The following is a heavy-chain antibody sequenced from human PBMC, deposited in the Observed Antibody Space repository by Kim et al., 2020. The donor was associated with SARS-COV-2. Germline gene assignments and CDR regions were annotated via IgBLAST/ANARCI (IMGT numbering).Heavy chain of an antibody. J-gene: IGHJ4*02. Sequence: SVKVSCKASGGTFSSYAISWVRQAPGQGLEWMGGIIPIFGTANYAQKFQGRVTITADESTSTAYMELSSLRSEDTAVYYCASLVYYYDSSGDDYWGQGTLVTVSS. V-gene: IGHV1-69*13. CDR2: IIPIFGTA. D-gene: IGHD3-22*01. CDR3: ASLVYYYDSSGDDY. CDR1: GGTFSSYA.